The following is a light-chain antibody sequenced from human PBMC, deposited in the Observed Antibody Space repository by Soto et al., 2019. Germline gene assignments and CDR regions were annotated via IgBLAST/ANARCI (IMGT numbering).Light chain of an antibody. V-gene: IGKV3-11*01. CDR1: QSVRIY. Sequence: EIVLTQSPATLSLSPGERATLSCRASQSVRIYLAWYQQKPGQAPRLLIYDATNRATGIPARFSGGGSGTDFTLTISSLEPEDVAVYYCQQRSAWPLTFGGGTKVEIK. J-gene: IGKJ4*01. CDR2: DAT. CDR3: QQRSAWPLT.